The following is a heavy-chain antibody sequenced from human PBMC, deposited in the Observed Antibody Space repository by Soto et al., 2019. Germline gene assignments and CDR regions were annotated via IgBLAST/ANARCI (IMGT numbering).Heavy chain of an antibody. CDR3: AADRGWYRAAGNYYYYYGMDV. J-gene: IGHJ6*02. D-gene: IGHD2-15*01. V-gene: IGHV1-58*01. CDR2: IVVGSGNT. Sequence: SXKVSFKASGFTXTSSAVELVRQARGQRLEWIGWIVVGSGNTNYAQKFQERVTITRDMSTITAYMELSSLRSEDTAVYYCAADRGWYRAAGNYYYYYGMDVWGQGPTVTVSS. CDR1: GFTXTSSA.